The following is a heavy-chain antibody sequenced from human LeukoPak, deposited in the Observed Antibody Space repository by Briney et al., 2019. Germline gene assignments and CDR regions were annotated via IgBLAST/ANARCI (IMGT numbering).Heavy chain of an antibody. Sequence: ASVNVSCKASGYTFTSYYMHWVRQAPGQGLEWMGIINPSGGSTSYAQKFQGRVTMTRDMSTSTVYMELSSLRSEDTAVYYCASDATGEYYFDYWGQGTLVTVSS. D-gene: IGHD7-27*01. CDR2: INPSGGST. J-gene: IGHJ4*02. V-gene: IGHV1-46*01. CDR3: ASDATGEYYFDY. CDR1: GYTFTSYY.